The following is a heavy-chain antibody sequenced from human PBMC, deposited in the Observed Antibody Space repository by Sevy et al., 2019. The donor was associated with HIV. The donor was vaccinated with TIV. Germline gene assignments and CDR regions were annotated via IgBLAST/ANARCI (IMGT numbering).Heavy chain of an antibody. CDR2: IKKDGSEK. D-gene: IGHD2-21*01. CDR3: VAGAGYPFDY. V-gene: IGHV3-7*01. Sequence: GGSLRLSCAASGFTFNQFWMNWVRQTPGKGLEWVAIIKKDGSEKYYVGSVEGRFTISRDNAQNSLSLQMNSLRVEDTAVYYCVAGAGYPFDYWGQGTLVTVSS. CDR1: GFTFNQFW. J-gene: IGHJ4*02.